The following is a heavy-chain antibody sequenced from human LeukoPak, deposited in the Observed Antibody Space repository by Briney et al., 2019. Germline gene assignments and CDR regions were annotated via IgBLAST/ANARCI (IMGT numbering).Heavy chain of an antibody. CDR1: GFTVSSNY. J-gene: IGHJ4*02. Sequence: PGGSLRLSCAASGFTVSSNYMSWVRQAPGKGLEWVSVIYSGGSTYYADSVKGRFTISRDNSKNTLYLQMNSLRAEDTAVYYCASDSYYYGSGSYYKRERDFDYWGQGTLVTVSS. CDR2: IYSGGST. V-gene: IGHV3-53*01. D-gene: IGHD3-10*01. CDR3: ASDSYYYGSGSYYKRERDFDY.